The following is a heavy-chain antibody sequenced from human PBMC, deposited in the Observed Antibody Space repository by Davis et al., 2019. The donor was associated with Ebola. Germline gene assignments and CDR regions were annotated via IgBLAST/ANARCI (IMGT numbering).Heavy chain of an antibody. CDR1: GFTFSGSA. J-gene: IGHJ4*02. D-gene: IGHD2-2*01. Sequence: GESLKISCAASGFTFSGSAMHWVRQAPGKGLEWVGRIKSKTDGGTTDYAAPVKGRFTISRDDSKNTLYLQMNSLKTEDTAVYYCTTEGVPPYGYWGQGTLVTVSS. CDR3: TTEGVPPYGY. CDR2: IKSKTDGGTT. V-gene: IGHV3-15*01.